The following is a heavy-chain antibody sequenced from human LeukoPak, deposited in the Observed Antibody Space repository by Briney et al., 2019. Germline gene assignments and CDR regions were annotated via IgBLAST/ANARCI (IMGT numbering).Heavy chain of an antibody. J-gene: IGHJ4*02. D-gene: IGHD6-6*01. Sequence: GGSLRLSCAVSGFTVSGNYMSCVRQAPGKGLEWVSLIYSGGTTYYADSVKGRFTISRDNANNSLYLQMNSLRAEDTALYYCARGSSFHNYWGQGTLVTVSS. CDR2: IYSGGTT. CDR1: GFTVSGNY. V-gene: IGHV3-53*01. CDR3: ARGSSFHNY.